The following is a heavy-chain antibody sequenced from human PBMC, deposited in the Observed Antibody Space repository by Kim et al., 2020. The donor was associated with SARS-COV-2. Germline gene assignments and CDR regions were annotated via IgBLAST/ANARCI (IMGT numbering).Heavy chain of an antibody. D-gene: IGHD6-19*01. J-gene: IGHJ4*02. CDR1: GGSISSSNW. CDR3: ARVPRSSGWIDY. Sequence: SETLSLTCAVSGGSISSSNWWSWVRQPPGKGLEWIGEIYHSGTTNYNPSLKSRVTISVDKTKNQFSLKLSSVTAADTAVYYCARVPRSSGWIDYWGQGTLVTVSS. V-gene: IGHV4-4*02. CDR2: IYHSGTT.